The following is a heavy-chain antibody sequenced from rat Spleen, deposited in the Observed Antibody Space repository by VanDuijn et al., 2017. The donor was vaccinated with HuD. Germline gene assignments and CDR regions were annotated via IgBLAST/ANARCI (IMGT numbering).Heavy chain of an antibody. J-gene: IGHJ1*01. V-gene: IGHV5-19*01. CDR2: ISPSGDNT. Sequence: EVQLVESGGGLVQPGRSLKLSCAASGFIFSNYGMHWIRQAPTKGLEWVASISPSGDNTYYRDSVKGRFTISRDNAKSTLYLQMDSLRSEDTATCYCATNFKSGYWYFDFWGLGTMVTVSS. D-gene: IGHD4-3*01. CDR1: GFIFSNYG. CDR3: ATNFKSGYWYFDF.